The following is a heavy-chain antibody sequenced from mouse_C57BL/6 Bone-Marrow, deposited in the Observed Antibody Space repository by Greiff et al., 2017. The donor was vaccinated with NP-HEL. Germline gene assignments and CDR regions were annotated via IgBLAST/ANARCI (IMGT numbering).Heavy chain of an antibody. J-gene: IGHJ3*01. CDR1: GFSFNTYA. CDR3: VRHGPDYERFAY. CDR2: IRSKSNSYAT. D-gene: IGHD2-4*01. V-gene: IGHV10-1*01. Sequence: EVQLQESGGGLVQPKGSLKLSCAASGFSFNTYAMNWVRQAPGKGLEWVARIRSKSNSYATYYADSVKDRFTISRDESESMLYLQMNNLKTEDTAVYYCVRHGPDYERFAYWGQGTLVTVSA.